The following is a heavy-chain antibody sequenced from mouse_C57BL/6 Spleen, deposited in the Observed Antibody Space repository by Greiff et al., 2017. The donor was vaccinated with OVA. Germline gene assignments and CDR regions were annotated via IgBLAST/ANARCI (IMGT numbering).Heavy chain of an antibody. CDR2: IDPETGGT. V-gene: IGHV1-15*01. CDR1: GYTFTDYE. Sequence: VKLLESGAELVRPGASVTLSCKASGYTFTDYEMHWVKQTPVHGLEWIGAIDPETGGTAYNQKFKGKAILTADKSSSTAYMELRSLTSEDSAVYYCTLLLPQYYFDYWGQGTTLTVSS. D-gene: IGHD1-1*01. J-gene: IGHJ2*01. CDR3: TLLLPQYYFDY.